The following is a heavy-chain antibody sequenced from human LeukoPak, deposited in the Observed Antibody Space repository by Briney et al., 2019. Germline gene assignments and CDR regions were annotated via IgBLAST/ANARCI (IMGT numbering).Heavy chain of an antibody. D-gene: IGHD1-26*01. V-gene: IGHV3-30*01. Sequence: GGSLRLSCAASGFTFSIYAMHWVRQAPGKGLEWVAVISDDGRNKDYADSVKGRFTISRDNSQNTLYVDMNSLRDEDMAVYYCVGERSGTYYFAFWGQGTLVTVSS. CDR2: ISDDGRNK. J-gene: IGHJ4*02. CDR3: VGERSGTYYFAF. CDR1: GFTFSIYA.